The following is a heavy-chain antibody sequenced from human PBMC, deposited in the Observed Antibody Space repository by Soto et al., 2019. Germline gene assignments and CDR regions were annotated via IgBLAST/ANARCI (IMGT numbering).Heavy chain of an antibody. CDR1: GGSISSYY. J-gene: IGHJ6*02. Sequence: SETLSLTCTVSGGSISSYYWSWIRQPPGKGLEWIGYIYYSGRTNYNPSLKSRVTISVDTSKNQFSLKLSSVTAADTAVYYCARGPGVTTDYYYGMDVWGQGTTVTVSS. CDR3: ARGPGVTTDYYYGMDV. CDR2: IYYSGRT. D-gene: IGHD4-17*01. V-gene: IGHV4-59*01.